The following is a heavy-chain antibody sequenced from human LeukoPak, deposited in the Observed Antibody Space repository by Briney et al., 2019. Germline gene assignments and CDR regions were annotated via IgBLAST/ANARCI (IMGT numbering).Heavy chain of an antibody. J-gene: IGHJ5*02. CDR2: ISYDGSIK. D-gene: IGHD3-10*01. CDR3: AKDYSKTSYYGSGTYYRPNWFDP. V-gene: IGHV3-30*04. Sequence: PGGSLRLSCAASGFTFSSYAMHWVRQAPGKGLEWVAVISYDGSIKNYADSVKGRFTISRDKSKNTLYLQMNSLRAEDTAVYYCAKDYSKTSYYGSGTYYRPNWFDPWGQGTLVTVSS. CDR1: GFTFSSYA.